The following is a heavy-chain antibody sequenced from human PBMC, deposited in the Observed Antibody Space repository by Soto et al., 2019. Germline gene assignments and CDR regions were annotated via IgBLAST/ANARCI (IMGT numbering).Heavy chain of an antibody. D-gene: IGHD6-13*01. V-gene: IGHV3-21*01. CDR2: ISSSSSYI. CDR3: ARPSPPDDPAAGTKLPFDS. CDR1: GFTFSSYS. J-gene: IGHJ4*02. Sequence: EVQLVESGGGLVKPGGSLRLSCAASGFTFSSYSMNWVRQAPGKGLEWVSSISSSSSYIYYADSVKGRSTISRDNAKNSMYLPMNSLRAEDKAVYYCARPSPPDDPAAGTKLPFDSWGQGPQITVSS.